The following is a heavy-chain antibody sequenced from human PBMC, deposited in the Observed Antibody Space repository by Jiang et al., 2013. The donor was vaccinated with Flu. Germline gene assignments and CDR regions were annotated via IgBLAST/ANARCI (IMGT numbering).Heavy chain of an antibody. V-gene: IGHV4-61*03. CDR2: IYASGTT. CDR1: GGSVTGNTHF. D-gene: IGHD2-2*01. J-gene: IGHJ6*03. Sequence: GPGLVKPSETLSLTCSVSGGSVTGNTHFWTWLRQPPGKELEWIGYIYASGTTNYNPSLKSRVTMSADTSKNHVSLRLSSVTAADTAVYFCARGPSPSTNYYYYYIDVWGKGTKVTVSS. CDR3: ARGPSPSTNYYYYYIDV.